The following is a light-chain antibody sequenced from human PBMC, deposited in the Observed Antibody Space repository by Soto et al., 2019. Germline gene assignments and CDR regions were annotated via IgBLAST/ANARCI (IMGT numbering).Light chain of an antibody. V-gene: IGKV3-15*01. CDR1: ESVSRN. J-gene: IGKJ5*01. Sequence: EVVMTQSPATLSVSPGERATLXXRASESVSRNLAWYQQKPGQAPRXLIYDASTRATGIPDRFSGGGSGTEFTLTISSLQSEDFAVYYCQLYKTWPITFGQGTRLEIK. CDR2: DAS. CDR3: QLYKTWPIT.